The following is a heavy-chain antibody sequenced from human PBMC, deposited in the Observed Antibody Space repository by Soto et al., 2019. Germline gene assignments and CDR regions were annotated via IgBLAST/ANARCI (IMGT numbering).Heavy chain of an antibody. CDR1: GFTFYAYA. CDR2: TSWNSSSI. D-gene: IGHD2-2*01. J-gene: IGHJ4*02. Sequence: GGSLRLSFGASGFTFYAYAMHWVRQAQAKRLESASGTSWNSSSIDYADAVKGRFTISRDNAKNSLNLQMNSMRSEDTALYYCAKGWSSTTSYALSYWGQGTLVTVSS. CDR3: AKGWSSTTSYALSY. V-gene: IGHV3-9*01.